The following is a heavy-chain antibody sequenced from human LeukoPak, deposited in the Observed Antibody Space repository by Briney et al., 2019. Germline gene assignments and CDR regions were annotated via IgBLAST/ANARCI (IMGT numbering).Heavy chain of an antibody. CDR2: VSGYTGNT. J-gene: IGHJ4*02. V-gene: IGHV1-18*01. D-gene: IGHD2-2*01. CDR3: ARGEVSASLYYFDF. CDR1: GYTFTTYG. Sequence: ASVKVSCKTSGYTFTTYGVSWVRQAPGQGLDWMGWVSGYTGNTNYAEMLQGRGTMTTYTSTTTVYMDLTSLRSDATAVYYCARGEVSASLYYFDFWGQGTLVTVS.